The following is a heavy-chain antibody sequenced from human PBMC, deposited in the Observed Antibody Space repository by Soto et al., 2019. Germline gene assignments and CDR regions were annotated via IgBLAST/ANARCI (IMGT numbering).Heavy chain of an antibody. Sequence: QVQLVESGGGVVQPGKSLRLSCAASGFTFSTYGMHWVRQAPGKGLEWVAVIWYDGSNKYHGDSLKGRFTISRDNSKKTLYLKMNNLRAEERAVYYCGRDGALGDTAVVDSWGQGTLVIVSS. CDR3: GRDGALGDTAVVDS. V-gene: IGHV3-33*01. CDR2: IWYDGSNK. J-gene: IGHJ4*02. D-gene: IGHD5-18*01. CDR1: GFTFSTYG.